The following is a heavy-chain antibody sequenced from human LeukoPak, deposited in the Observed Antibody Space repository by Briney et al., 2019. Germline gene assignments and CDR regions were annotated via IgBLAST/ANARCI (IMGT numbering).Heavy chain of an antibody. V-gene: IGHV3-21*01. J-gene: IGHJ4*02. Sequence: GGSLRLSCAASGFTFSSYSMNWVRQAPGKGLEWVSSIISSSTYIYYADSVKGRFTISRDNAKNSLYLQMNSLRAEATAVCYCARDADSSSWLGGFDYWGQGTLVTVSS. CDR3: ARDADSSSWLGGFDY. CDR2: IISSSTYI. D-gene: IGHD6-13*01. CDR1: GFTFSSYS.